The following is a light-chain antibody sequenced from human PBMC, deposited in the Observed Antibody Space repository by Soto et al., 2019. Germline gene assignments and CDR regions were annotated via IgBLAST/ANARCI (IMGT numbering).Light chain of an antibody. Sequence: QSALTQPASVSGSPGQSITISCTGTSSDVGFYDYVSWYQQHPGKAPKLLIYEVSDRPSGVSPRFSASKSGNTASLTISGLQDEDEADYYCCSYSSTTTLYVFGTGTKLTVL. CDR3: CSYSSTTTLYV. CDR1: SSDVGFYDY. V-gene: IGLV2-14*01. J-gene: IGLJ1*01. CDR2: EVS.